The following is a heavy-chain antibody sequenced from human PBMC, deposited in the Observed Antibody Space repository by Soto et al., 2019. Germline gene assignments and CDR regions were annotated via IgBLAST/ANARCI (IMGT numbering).Heavy chain of an antibody. Sequence: GGSLRLSCAASGFTFSSYSMNWVRQAPGKGLEWVSSISSSSSYIYYADSVKGRFTISRDNAKNSLYLQMNSLRAEDTAVYYCARDTGYYDSSGYYYDNWFDPWGQGTMVTVSS. D-gene: IGHD3-22*01. CDR3: ARDTGYYDSSGYYYDNWFDP. CDR2: ISSSSSYI. CDR1: GFTFSSYS. V-gene: IGHV3-21*01. J-gene: IGHJ5*02.